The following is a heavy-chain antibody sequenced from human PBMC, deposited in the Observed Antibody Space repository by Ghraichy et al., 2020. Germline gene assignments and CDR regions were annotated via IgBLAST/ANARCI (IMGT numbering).Heavy chain of an antibody. Sequence: GGSLRLSCAASGFTFSDYNMNWVRQAPGKGLEWVSSISSTSIYIRYTDSLRGRFPISRDNAKNYLYLHMSSLRAEETAVYYCARGMGVPPGYYFDYWGQGSLVTVSS. CDR1: GFTFSDYN. CDR3: ARGMGVPPGYYFDY. V-gene: IGHV3-21*01. J-gene: IGHJ4*02. D-gene: IGHD2-8*01. CDR2: ISSTSIYI.